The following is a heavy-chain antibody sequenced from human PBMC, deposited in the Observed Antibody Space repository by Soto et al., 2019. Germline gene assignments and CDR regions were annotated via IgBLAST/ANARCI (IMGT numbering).Heavy chain of an antibody. V-gene: IGHV3-53*01. D-gene: IGHD6-13*01. CDR1: GFDVSSDY. CDR2: LSTDGFT. Sequence: EVQLVESGGGLIQPGGSLRLSCTASGFDVSSDYMNWVRQAPGKGLEWVSVLSTDGFTSYADSVKGRFTISRDNSKNTLYLHMNSLRVEDTAVYYCVRDSETSSSWSLDYRGQGTLVTVSS. CDR3: VRDSETSSSWSLDY. J-gene: IGHJ4*02.